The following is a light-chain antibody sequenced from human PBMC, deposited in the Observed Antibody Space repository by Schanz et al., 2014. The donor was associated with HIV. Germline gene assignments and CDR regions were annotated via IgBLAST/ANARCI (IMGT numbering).Light chain of an antibody. CDR3: QQYHSSRGT. CDR1: QSVSSY. J-gene: IGKJ4*01. V-gene: IGKV3-11*01. Sequence: EIVLTQSPGTLSLSPGERATLSCRASQSVSSYLAWYQQKPGQAPRLLIYDASNRATGIPARFSGSGSGTDFTLTISSLEPEDFAVYYCQQYHSSRGTFGGGTKVEIK. CDR2: DAS.